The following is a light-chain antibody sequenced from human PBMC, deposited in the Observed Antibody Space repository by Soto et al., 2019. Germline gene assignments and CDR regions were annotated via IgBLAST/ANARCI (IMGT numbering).Light chain of an antibody. CDR3: QSYDGSLSGSV. CDR1: SSNIGAGYD. V-gene: IGLV1-40*01. CDR2: GNN. Sequence: QSVLTQPPSVSGAPGQMVTISCTGSSSNIGAGYDVHWYQQFPGTAPKLLIYGNNNRPSGVPDRFSGSKSGTSASLAISGLQSEDEADFYCQSYDGSLSGSVFGTGTKLTVL. J-gene: IGLJ1*01.